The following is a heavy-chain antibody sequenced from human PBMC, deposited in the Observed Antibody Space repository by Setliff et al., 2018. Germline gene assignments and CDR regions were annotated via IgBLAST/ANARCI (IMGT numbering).Heavy chain of an antibody. J-gene: IGHJ6*03. CDR3: ARMSGFLYIDV. CDR1: GASISSDAYY. D-gene: IGHD3-3*01. V-gene: IGHV4-31*03. Sequence: SETLSLTCIVSGASISSDAYYWSWIRQHPGKGLEWIGYIYYSGSTYYNPYLKSRVTISLDTSKNQFSLALSSVTAADTAVYYCARMSGFLYIDVWGKGTTVTVSS. CDR2: IYYSGST.